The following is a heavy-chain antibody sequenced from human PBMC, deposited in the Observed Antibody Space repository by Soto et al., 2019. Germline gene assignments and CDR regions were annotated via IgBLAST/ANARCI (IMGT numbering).Heavy chain of an antibody. D-gene: IGHD1-26*01. CDR3: ARASVGASKFFNSYYDMDV. CDR1: GFTFSNYW. Sequence: PGGSLRLSCAASGFTFSNYWMNWVRQAPGKGLEWVANIKEDGSEKYYVASVRGRFTISRDNAKSSLYLQMNSLRAEDTAVYYCARASVGASKFFNSYYDMDVWGQGTTVTVSS. CDR2: IKEDGSEK. V-gene: IGHV3-7*01. J-gene: IGHJ6*02.